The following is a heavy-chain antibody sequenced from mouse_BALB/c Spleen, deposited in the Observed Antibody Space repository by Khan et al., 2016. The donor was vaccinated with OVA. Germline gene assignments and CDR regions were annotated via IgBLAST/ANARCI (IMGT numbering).Heavy chain of an antibody. J-gene: IGHJ2*02. CDR1: GYSITSDYA. CDR2: ISYSGNT. CDR3: ARVYGGEFDY. V-gene: IGHV3-2*02. D-gene: IGHD1-1*01. Sequence: VQLKESGPGLVKPSQSLSLTCTVTGYSITSDYAWNWIRQFPGNKLEWMGFISYSGNTKYNPSLKSRFSITPDTSKNPFFLQLNSVTTEDTATYYCARVYGGEFDYWGQGTSLTVSS.